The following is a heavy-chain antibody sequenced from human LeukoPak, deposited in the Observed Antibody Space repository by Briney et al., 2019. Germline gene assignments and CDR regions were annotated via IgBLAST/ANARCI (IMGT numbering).Heavy chain of an antibody. J-gene: IGHJ4*02. Sequence: GGSLRLSCAASGFTFNNYAMSWVRQAPGKGLEWVSVISGSGSNAYYADSVKGRFTISRDNSKNTLYLQMNSLRAEDTAVYYCAKDISTGYYYFQSWGQGTLVTVSS. D-gene: IGHD3-22*01. CDR3: AKDISTGYYYFQS. CDR1: GFTFNNYA. V-gene: IGHV3-23*01. CDR2: ISGSGSNA.